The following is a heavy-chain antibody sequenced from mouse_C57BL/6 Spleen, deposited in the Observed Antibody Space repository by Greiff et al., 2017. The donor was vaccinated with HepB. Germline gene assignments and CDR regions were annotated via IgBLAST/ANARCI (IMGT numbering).Heavy chain of an antibody. CDR1: GFNIKDDY. D-gene: IGHD2-1*01. V-gene: IGHV14-4*01. Sequence: EVQLQQSGAELVRPGASVKLSCTASGFNIKDDYMHWVKQRPEQGLEWIGWIDPENGDTEYASKFQGKATITADTSSNTAYLQLSSLTSEDTAVYYCTTAVGRGNPMDYWGQGTSVTVSS. J-gene: IGHJ4*01. CDR2: IDPENGDT. CDR3: TTAVGRGNPMDY.